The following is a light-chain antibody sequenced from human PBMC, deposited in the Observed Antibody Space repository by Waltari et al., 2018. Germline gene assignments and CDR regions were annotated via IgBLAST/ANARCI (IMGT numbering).Light chain of an antibody. CDR1: SSAVGAYNY. Sequence: QSALTQPASVSGSPGQSITISCTGTSSAVGAYNYFSWYQQHPGKVPQLMIYEVTNRPSGVSNRFSGSKSGNTASLTISGLQPEDEADYYCSSHTTSDSLVFGTGTKVTVL. J-gene: IGLJ1*01. CDR3: SSHTTSDSLV. V-gene: IGLV2-14*01. CDR2: EVT.